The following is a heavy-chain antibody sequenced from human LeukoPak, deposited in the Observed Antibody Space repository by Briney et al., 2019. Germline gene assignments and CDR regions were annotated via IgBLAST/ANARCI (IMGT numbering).Heavy chain of an antibody. D-gene: IGHD5-12*01. J-gene: IGHJ4*02. CDR3: ARDIGNSGFNLDY. CDR1: GFTSSTHG. V-gene: IGHV3-33*01. CDR2: IWHDGGRK. Sequence: GGSLRLSCVVSGFTSSTHGFHWVRQAPGKGLEWVSVIWHDGGRKEYADSVRGRFTISRDNSNLYLQMNSLRAEDTAIYYCARDIGNSGFNLDYWGQGTPVTVSS.